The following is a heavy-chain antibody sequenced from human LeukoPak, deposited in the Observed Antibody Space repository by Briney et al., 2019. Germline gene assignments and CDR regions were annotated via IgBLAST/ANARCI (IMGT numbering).Heavy chain of an antibody. CDR3: AKDGGIAVAGLADEYFDY. D-gene: IGHD6-19*01. Sequence: GRSLRLSCAASGFTFSSYGMHWVRQAPGKGLEGVAVIWCDGSNKYYADSVKGRFTISRDNSKNTLYLQMNSLRAEDTAVYYCAKDGGIAVAGLADEYFDYWGQGTLVTVSS. CDR2: IWCDGSNK. V-gene: IGHV3-33*06. J-gene: IGHJ4*02. CDR1: GFTFSSYG.